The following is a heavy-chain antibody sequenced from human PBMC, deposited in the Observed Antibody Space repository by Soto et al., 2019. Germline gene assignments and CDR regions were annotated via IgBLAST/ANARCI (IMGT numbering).Heavy chain of an antibody. J-gene: IGHJ5*02. V-gene: IGHV1-2*02. CDR3: VRVKYGNLRPPTSLFDP. CDR2: INPDSGAT. Sequence: ASVKVSCKASGFTFTAYYIHWVRQAPGQGPEWMAWINPDSGATYSAPKFQGRVTVTSDTSINTSSMELSSLRSDDTAVYYCVRVKYGNLRPPTSLFDPWGQGTLVTVSS. CDR1: GFTFTAYY. D-gene: IGHD3-10*01.